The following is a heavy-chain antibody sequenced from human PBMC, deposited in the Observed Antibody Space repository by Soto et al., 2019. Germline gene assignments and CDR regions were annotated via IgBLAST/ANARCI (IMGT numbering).Heavy chain of an antibody. V-gene: IGHV1-3*04. J-gene: IGHJ4*02. CDR3: ARTYTNYNHFDF. D-gene: IGHD4-4*01. CDR1: GYTFTTYA. CDR2: INTATGNT. Sequence: ASVKVSCKAFGYTFTTYALHWVRQAPGQRVEWMGWINTATGNTEYSQNFQGRVTITRDTSASTAYMELSSLRSEDTAVYYCARTYTNYNHFDFWGRGTLVTVSS.